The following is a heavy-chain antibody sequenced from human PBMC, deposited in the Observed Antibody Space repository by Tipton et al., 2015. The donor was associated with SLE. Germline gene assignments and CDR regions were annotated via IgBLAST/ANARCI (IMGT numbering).Heavy chain of an antibody. CDR3: AKVGSGWYGVDY. V-gene: IGHV3-53*04. CDR2: IFSGGST. CDR1: GFTVSSNS. Sequence: SLRLSCAASGFTVSSNSMSWVRQAPGKGLEWVSVIFSGGSTHYADSGKGRFTISRHNSKNTVCLQMNSLGDEDTAAYHCAKVGSGWYGVDYWGQRIMVTVSS. J-gene: IGHJ4*02. D-gene: IGHD6-19*01.